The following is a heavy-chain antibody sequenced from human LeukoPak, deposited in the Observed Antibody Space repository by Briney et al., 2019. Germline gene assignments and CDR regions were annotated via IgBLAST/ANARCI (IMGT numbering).Heavy chain of an antibody. CDR2: IYTSGST. J-gene: IGHJ4*02. Sequence: SETLSLTCTVSGGSISSYYWSWIRQPAGKGLEWIGRIYTSGSTNHKLPLKSRVTMSVDTCKNQFSPKLSSVTAADTALYYCAKQRITKRGGGGLDNWGQGTLVTVSS. D-gene: IGHD3-10*01. V-gene: IGHV4-4*07. CDR3: AKQRITKRGGGGLDN. CDR1: GGSISSYY.